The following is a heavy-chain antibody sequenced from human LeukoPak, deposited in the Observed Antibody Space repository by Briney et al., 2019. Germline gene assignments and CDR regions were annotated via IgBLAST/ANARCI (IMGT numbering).Heavy chain of an antibody. CDR3: ARAGYSYPYYFDY. CDR2: ISSSSSYI. J-gene: IGHJ4*02. D-gene: IGHD5-18*01. V-gene: IGHV3-21*01. Sequence: GGSLRLSCAASGFTFSSYSMNWVRQAPGKGLEWVSSISSSSSYIYYADSEKGRFTISRDNAKNSLYLQMNSLRAEDTAVYYCARAGYSYPYYFDYWGQGTLVTVSS. CDR1: GFTFSSYS.